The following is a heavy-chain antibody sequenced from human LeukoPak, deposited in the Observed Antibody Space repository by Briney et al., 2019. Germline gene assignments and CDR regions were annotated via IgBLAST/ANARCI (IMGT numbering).Heavy chain of an antibody. CDR1: GXSISSFY. Sequence: PSETLSLTCTVSGXSISSFYWSWIRQPPGKGLEWIGYIYYSGSTSYNPSLKSRVTISVDTSKNQFSLKLSSVTAADTAVYYCARHGTSGTNLNWFDPWGQGTMVTVSS. V-gene: IGHV4-59*01. J-gene: IGHJ5*02. CDR3: ARHGTSGTNLNWFDP. CDR2: IYYSGST. D-gene: IGHD1-1*01.